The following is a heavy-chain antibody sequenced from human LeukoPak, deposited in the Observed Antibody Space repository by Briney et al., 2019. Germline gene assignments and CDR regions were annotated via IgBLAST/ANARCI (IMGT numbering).Heavy chain of an antibody. D-gene: IGHD3-3*01. Sequence: ASVKVSCKASGGTFSSYAISWVRQAPGQGLEWMGGIIPIFGTANYAQKFQGRVTITADESTSTAYMELSSLRSEDTAVYYCARVPRVTIFGPPYYYYYMDVWGKGTTVTVSS. CDR1: GGTFSSYA. V-gene: IGHV1-69*01. CDR3: ARVPRVTIFGPPYYYYYMDV. J-gene: IGHJ6*03. CDR2: IIPIFGTA.